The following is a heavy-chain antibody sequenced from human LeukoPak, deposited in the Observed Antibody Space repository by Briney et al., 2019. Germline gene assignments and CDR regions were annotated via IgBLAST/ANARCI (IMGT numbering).Heavy chain of an antibody. V-gene: IGHV3-7*01. J-gene: IGHJ4*02. D-gene: IGHD5-12*01. Sequence: GGSLRLSCAASGFIFSNFWMGWARQGPGKGLQWVASINRDGSEKHPVDSVKGRFTISRDNAKNSLYLQMNSLRAEDTAVYYCARGGIVATVDYWGQGTLVTVSS. CDR1: GFIFSNFW. CDR3: ARGGIVATVDY. CDR2: INRDGSEK.